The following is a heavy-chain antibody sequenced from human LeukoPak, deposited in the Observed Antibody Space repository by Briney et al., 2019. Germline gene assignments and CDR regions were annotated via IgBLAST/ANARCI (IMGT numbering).Heavy chain of an antibody. D-gene: IGHD2-8*01. V-gene: IGHV1-18*01. CDR2: ISTYNTNT. CDR1: GYSFTSYG. J-gene: IGHJ4*02. Sequence: ASVKVSCKASGYSFTSYGISWVRQAPGQGLEWMGWISTYNTNTNYALKLQGRVTLTTDTSTSTAYMELKSLRSDDTAVYYCAREECSIGVCYPSGYWGQGTLVTVSS. CDR3: AREECSIGVCYPSGY.